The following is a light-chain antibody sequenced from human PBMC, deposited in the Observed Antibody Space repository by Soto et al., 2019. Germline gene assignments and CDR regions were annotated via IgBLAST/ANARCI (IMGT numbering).Light chain of an antibody. J-gene: IGKJ4*01. CDR2: KAS. V-gene: IGKV1-5*03. CDR1: QSINSW. CDR3: QQDNTYLT. Sequence: DIQMTQSPSTLSASVGDRVTITCRASQSINSWVAWYQQKPGKAPKLLIYKASSLESGVPSRFSGSGSGTEFTLTISSLQADDFATYYCQQDNTYLTFGGGTKVEIK.